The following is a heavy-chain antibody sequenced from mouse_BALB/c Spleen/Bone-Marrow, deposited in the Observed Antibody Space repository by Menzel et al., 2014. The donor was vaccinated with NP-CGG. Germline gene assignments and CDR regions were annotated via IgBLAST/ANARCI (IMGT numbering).Heavy chain of an antibody. D-gene: IGHD2-3*01. CDR2: INPGSGST. CDR1: GYAFTDYL. J-gene: IGHJ2*01. Sequence: VMLVESGAELVRLGTSVKVSCKASGYAFTDYLMEWLKQRPGQGLEWIGVINPGSGSTNYNEKFKDKATLTADKSSSTAYMQLSSLTSDDSAVYFCARYDGYFDYWGQGTILTVSS. CDR3: ARYDGYFDY. V-gene: IGHV1-54*01.